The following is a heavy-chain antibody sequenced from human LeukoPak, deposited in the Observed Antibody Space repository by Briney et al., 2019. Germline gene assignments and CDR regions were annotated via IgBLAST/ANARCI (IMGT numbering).Heavy chain of an antibody. CDR3: ARGYGGIEQLVPDY. D-gene: IGHD6-6*01. CDR1: GFTFSSYS. Sequence: GGSLRLSCAASGFTFSSYSMNWVRQAPGKGLEWVSSISSSSSYIYYADSVKGRFTISRDNAKNSLYLQMNSLRAEDTAVHYCARGYGGIEQLVPDYWGQGTLVTVSS. CDR2: ISSSSSYI. V-gene: IGHV3-21*01. J-gene: IGHJ4*02.